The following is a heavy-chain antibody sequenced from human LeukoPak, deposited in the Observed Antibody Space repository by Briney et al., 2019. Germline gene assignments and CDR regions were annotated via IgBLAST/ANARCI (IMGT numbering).Heavy chain of an antibody. CDR2: INHSGST. CDR1: VGSFSGYY. CDR3: ARGLEGKNAFDI. Sequence: SSETLSLTCAVYVGSFSGYYWTWIRQPPGKGLEWLGEINHSGSTNYNPSFKSRVTISVDTSKNQFSLKLSSVTAADTAVYYCARGLEGKNAFDIWGQGTRVTVSS. J-gene: IGHJ3*02. V-gene: IGHV4-34*01.